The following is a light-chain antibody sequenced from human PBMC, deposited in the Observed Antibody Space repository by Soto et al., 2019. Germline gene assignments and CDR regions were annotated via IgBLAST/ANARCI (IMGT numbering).Light chain of an antibody. CDR2: AAS. CDR3: QQYDTFSRT. Sequence: DIQMTQSPSTLSASGGDTVTVTCRASQSVIGCLGWYQQKPGEPPNLLIYAASGLARWVPSRFSGSGSGTNFTLTIANLQPDDFATYFCQQYDTFSRTFGPGTKVEIK. V-gene: IGKV1-5*01. J-gene: IGKJ1*01. CDR1: QSVIGC.